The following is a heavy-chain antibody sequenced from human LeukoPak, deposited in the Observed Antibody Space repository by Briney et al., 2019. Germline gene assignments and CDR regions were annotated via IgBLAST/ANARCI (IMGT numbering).Heavy chain of an antibody. CDR2: MNPNSGNT. Sequence: GASVKVSCKASGYTFTGYYMHWVRQAPGQGLEWMGWMNPNSGNTGYAQKFQGRVTMTRNTSISTAYMELSSLRSEDTAVYFCARVDYHETTGTPNWFDPWGQGTLVTVSS. J-gene: IGHJ5*02. CDR1: GYTFTGYY. V-gene: IGHV1-8*02. CDR3: ARVDYHETTGTPNWFDP. D-gene: IGHD2-8*02.